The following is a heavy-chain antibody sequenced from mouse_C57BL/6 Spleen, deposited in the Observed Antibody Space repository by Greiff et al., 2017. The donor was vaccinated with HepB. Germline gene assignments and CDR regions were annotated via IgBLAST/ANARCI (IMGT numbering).Heavy chain of an antibody. CDR3: ARSHGSRDWYFDV. J-gene: IGHJ1*03. CDR1: GYTFTNYW. Sequence: VKVVESGAELVRPGTSVKMSCKASGYTFTNYWIGWAKQRPGHGLEWIGDIYPGGGYTNYNEKFKGKATLTADKSSSTAYMQFSSLTSEDSAIYYCARSHGSRDWYFDVWGTGTTVTVSS. V-gene: IGHV1-63*01. D-gene: IGHD1-1*01. CDR2: IYPGGGYT.